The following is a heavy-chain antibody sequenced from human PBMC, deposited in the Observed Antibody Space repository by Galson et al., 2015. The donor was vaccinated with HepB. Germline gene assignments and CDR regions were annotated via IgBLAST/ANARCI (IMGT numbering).Heavy chain of an antibody. Sequence: SVKVSCKASGGTFSSYAISWVRQAPGQGLEWMGGIIPIFGTANYAQKFQGRVTITADESTSTAYMELSSLRSEDTAVYYCARGVVAATCNWFDPWGQGTLVTVSS. CDR3: ARGVVAATCNWFDP. D-gene: IGHD2-15*01. V-gene: IGHV1-69*13. CDR1: GGTFSSYA. CDR2: IIPIFGTA. J-gene: IGHJ5*02.